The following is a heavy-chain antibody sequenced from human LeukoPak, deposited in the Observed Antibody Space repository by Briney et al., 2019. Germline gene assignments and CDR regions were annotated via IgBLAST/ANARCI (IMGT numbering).Heavy chain of an antibody. V-gene: IGHV4-38-2*02. Sequence: SETLSLTCTVSGYSISSGYYWGWIRQPPGKGLEWIGSIYHSGSTYYNPSLKSRVTISVDTSKNQFSLKLSSVTAADTAVYYCARATYSSSSQYDYWGQGTLVTVSS. J-gene: IGHJ4*02. CDR3: ARATYSSSSQYDY. CDR1: GYSISSGYY. CDR2: IYHSGST. D-gene: IGHD6-13*01.